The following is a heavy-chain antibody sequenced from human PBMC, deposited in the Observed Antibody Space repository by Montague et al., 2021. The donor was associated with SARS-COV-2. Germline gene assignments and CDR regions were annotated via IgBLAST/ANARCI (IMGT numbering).Heavy chain of an antibody. CDR1: GGSISSYY. V-gene: IGHV4-59*01. D-gene: IGHD2-2*01. CDR3: ANFRRTQLLFGTLSYGMDV. Sequence: LSLTCPVSGGSISSYYWSWIRQPPGRGPQWIGYISYSGSTNYTPSLKSRVPIPVDTPKNHFTLRLRPVTAADTAVFSGANFRRTQLLFGTLSYGMDVWGQGTTVTVSS. CDR2: ISYSGST. J-gene: IGHJ6*02.